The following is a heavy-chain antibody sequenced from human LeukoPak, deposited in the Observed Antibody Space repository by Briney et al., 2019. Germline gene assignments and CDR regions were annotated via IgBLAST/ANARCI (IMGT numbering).Heavy chain of an antibody. V-gene: IGHV4-59*11. J-gene: IGHJ4*02. CDR3: ARLMGNYYFDY. CDR1: GGSISGHY. D-gene: IGHD1-1*01. CDR2: IYYSGST. Sequence: SETLSLTCTVSGGSISGHYWSWIRQPPGKGLEWIGYIYYSGSTNYNPSLKSRVTISVDTSKNQFSLKLSSVTAADTAVYYCARLMGNYYFDYWGQGTLVTVSS.